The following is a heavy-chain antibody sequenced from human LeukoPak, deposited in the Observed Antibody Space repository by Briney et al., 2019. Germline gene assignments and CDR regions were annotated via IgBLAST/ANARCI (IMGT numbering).Heavy chain of an antibody. V-gene: IGHV3-30*04. Sequence: GGSLRLSCAASGFTFSSYAMHWVRQAPGKGLKWVAVISYDGSNKYYADSVKGRFTISRDNSKNTLYLQMNSLRAEDTAVYYCVRASSSSGWFDYWGQGTLVTVSS. J-gene: IGHJ4*02. CDR2: ISYDGSNK. D-gene: IGHD6-19*01. CDR1: GFTFSSYA. CDR3: VRASSSSGWFDY.